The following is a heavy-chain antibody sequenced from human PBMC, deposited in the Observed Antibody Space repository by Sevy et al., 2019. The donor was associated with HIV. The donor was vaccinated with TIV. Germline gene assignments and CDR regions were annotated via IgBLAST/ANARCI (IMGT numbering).Heavy chain of an antibody. CDR3: AGENAWGRGYS. CDR2: IYYNGHI. CDR1: GGSITSLY. D-gene: IGHD1-26*01. J-gene: IGHJ4*02. V-gene: IGHV4-59*08. Sequence: SETLSPTCTVSGGSITSLYWNWIRQPPGKGLEWIANIYYNGHINYNPSLKSRVTLSLDTSKNQFSLRPSSVTAADTAMYYCAGENAWGRGYSWGQGTLVTVSS.